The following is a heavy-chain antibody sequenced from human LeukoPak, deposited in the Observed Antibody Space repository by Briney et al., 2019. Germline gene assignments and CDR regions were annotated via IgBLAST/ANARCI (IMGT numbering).Heavy chain of an antibody. Sequence: GASVKVSCKASGYTFTGYYMHWVRQAPGQGLEWMGWINPNSGGTNYAQKFQGRVTMTRDTSISTAYMELSRLRSDDTAVYYCARGDYYGSGSYFPRFGYYYYMDVWGKGTTVTISS. J-gene: IGHJ6*03. CDR1: GYTFTGYY. D-gene: IGHD3-10*01. CDR3: ARGDYYGSGSYFPRFGYYYYMDV. V-gene: IGHV1-2*02. CDR2: INPNSGGT.